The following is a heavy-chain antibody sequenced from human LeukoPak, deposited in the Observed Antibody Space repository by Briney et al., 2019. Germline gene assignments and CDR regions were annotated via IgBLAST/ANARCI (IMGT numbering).Heavy chain of an antibody. CDR1: GFTFSSYA. V-gene: IGHV3-23*01. Sequence: GGSLRLSCAASGFTFSSYAMHWVRQAPGKGLEWVSAISGSGGSTYYADSVKGRFTISRDNSKNTLYLQMNSLRAEDTAVYYCAKAPARGVIISEYYFDYWGQGTLVTVSS. D-gene: IGHD3-10*01. CDR3: AKAPARGVIISEYYFDY. CDR2: ISGSGGST. J-gene: IGHJ4*02.